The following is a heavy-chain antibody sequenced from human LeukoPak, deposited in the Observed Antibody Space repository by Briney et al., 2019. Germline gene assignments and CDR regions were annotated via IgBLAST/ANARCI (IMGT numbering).Heavy chain of an antibody. V-gene: IGHV4-59*01. CDR2: IYYSGST. J-gene: IGHJ5*02. D-gene: IGHD4-17*01. CDR1: GGSISSYY. CDR3: AKAATTVTTFWFDP. Sequence: PSETLSLTCTVSGGSISSYYWSWIRQPPGKGLEWIGYIYYSGSTKYNPSLKSRVTISVDTSKNQFSLKLTSVTAADSAAYYCAKAATTVTTFWFDPWGQGTLGTVSS.